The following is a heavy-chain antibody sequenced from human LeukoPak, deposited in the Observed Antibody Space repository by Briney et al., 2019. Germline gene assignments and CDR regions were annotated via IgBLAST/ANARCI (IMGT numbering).Heavy chain of an antibody. D-gene: IGHD6-6*01. CDR1: GFTFSDYT. CDR2: IDLSGNTL. Sequence: GGSLRLSCAASGFTFSDYTMNWVRQAPGKGLEWVSYIDLSGNTLYYVDSVKGRFTISRDNAKNSLYLQMNSLRAEDTAVYYCARLGAARPFDYWGQGTLVTVSS. J-gene: IGHJ4*02. V-gene: IGHV3-48*04. CDR3: ARLGAARPFDY.